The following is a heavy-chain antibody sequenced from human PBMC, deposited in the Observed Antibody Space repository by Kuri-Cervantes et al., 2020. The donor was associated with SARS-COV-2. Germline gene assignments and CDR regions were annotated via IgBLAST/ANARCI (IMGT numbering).Heavy chain of an antibody. CDR2: IHHSGTT. V-gene: IGHV4-39*01. J-gene: IGHJ3*01. CDR1: GFTFSSYW. D-gene: IGHD3-10*01. Sequence: GSLRLSCAASGFTFSSYWMSWTRQPPGKGLEWIGTIHHSGTTYYNPSLESRVTISVDTSQNLFSLELTSVSAADTAVYYCARPLAGGTGSSDAFDFWGQGTLVTVSS. CDR3: ARPLAGGTGSSDAFDF.